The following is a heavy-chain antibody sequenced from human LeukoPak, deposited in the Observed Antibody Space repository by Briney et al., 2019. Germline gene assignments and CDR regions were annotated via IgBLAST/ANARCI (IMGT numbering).Heavy chain of an antibody. CDR3: ARPRDSSPYYFDY. J-gene: IGHJ4*02. Sequence: GGSLRLSCAASGFTFSSYAMSWVRQAPGKGLEWVSYISSSSSTMYYTDSVKGRFTISRDNAKNSLYLQMNSLRAEDSAVYYCARPRDSSPYYFDYWGQGTLVTVSS. CDR2: ISSSSSTM. D-gene: IGHD3-22*01. V-gene: IGHV3-48*01. CDR1: GFTFSSYA.